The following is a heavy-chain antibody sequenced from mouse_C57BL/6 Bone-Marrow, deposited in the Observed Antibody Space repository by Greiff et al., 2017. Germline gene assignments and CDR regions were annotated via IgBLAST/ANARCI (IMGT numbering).Heavy chain of an antibody. Sequence: EVQGVASGGGLVKPGGSLKLSCAASGFTFSSYAMSWVRQTPSTRLEWVATFSDGGSYTYSPDNVKGRFPISSAHAKNTLCLQMSHLKSEDTAMYYCARITTVVATDAMDSWGQGASVTVS. CDR3: ARITTVVATDAMDS. CDR2: FSDGGSYT. V-gene: IGHV5-4*01. D-gene: IGHD1-1*01. J-gene: IGHJ4*01. CDR1: GFTFSSYA.